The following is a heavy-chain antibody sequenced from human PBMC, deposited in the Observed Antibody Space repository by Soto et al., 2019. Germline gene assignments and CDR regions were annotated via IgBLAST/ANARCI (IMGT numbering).Heavy chain of an antibody. J-gene: IGHJ6*02. Sequence: PGGSLRLSCAASGFTFSSYGMHWVRQAPGKGLEWVAVISYDGSNKYYADSVKGRFTISRDNSKNTLYLQMNSLRAEDTAVYYCAKVDHLMPADYYYGMDVWGQRTTVTVSS. CDR3: AKVDHLMPADYYYGMDV. D-gene: IGHD2-2*01. CDR1: GFTFSSYG. V-gene: IGHV3-30*18. CDR2: ISYDGSNK.